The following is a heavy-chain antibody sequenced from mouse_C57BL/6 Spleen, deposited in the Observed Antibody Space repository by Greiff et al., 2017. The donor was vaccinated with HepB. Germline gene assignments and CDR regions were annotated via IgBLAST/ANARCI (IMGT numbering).Heavy chain of an antibody. J-gene: IGHJ1*03. V-gene: IGHV1-59*01. CDR3: ARRCIYYYGSSYYFDV. CDR1: GYTFTSYW. Sequence: QVQLQQPGAELVRPGTSVKLSCKASGYTFTSYWMHWVKQRPGQGLEWIGVIDPSDSYTNYNQKFKGKATLTVDTSSSTAYMQLSSLTSEDSAVYYCARRCIYYYGSSYYFDVWGTGTTVTVSS. D-gene: IGHD1-1*01. CDR2: IDPSDSYT.